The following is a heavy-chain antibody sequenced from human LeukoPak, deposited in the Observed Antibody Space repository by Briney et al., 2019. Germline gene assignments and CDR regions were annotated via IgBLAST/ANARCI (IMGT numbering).Heavy chain of an antibody. CDR3: ATRPLGAGDFDY. Sequence: TSETLSLTCTVSGGSISVYYWTWIRQPPGKGLEWIGYIYYSGSTNYNPSLKSRVTISVDTSKNQFSLKLSSVTAADTAVYYCATRPLGAGDFDYWGQGTLVTVSS. CDR1: GGSISVYY. D-gene: IGHD6-19*01. CDR2: IYYSGST. V-gene: IGHV4-59*01. J-gene: IGHJ4*02.